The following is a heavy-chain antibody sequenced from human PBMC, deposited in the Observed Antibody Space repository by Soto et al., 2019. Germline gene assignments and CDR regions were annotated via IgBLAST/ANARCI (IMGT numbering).Heavy chain of an antibody. CDR2: THYSGST. D-gene: IGHD3-3*01. CDR1: GGSVSSGSYY. J-gene: IGHJ4*02. V-gene: IGHV4-61*01. Sequence: QVQLQESGPGLVKPSETLSLTCTVSGGSVSSGSYYWSWIRQPPGKGLEWIGYTHYSGSTNYNPSLKSRVTISVDTSKNQLSLKLSSVTAADTAVYYCARVQYDFWSGYGYFDYWGQGTLVTVSS. CDR3: ARVQYDFWSGYGYFDY.